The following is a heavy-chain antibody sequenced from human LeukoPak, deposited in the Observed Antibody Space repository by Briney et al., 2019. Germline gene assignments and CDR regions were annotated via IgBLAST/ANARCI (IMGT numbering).Heavy chain of an antibody. CDR1: GFTFSSYS. V-gene: IGHV3-21*01. Sequence: GGSLRLSCAASGFTFSSYSMNWVRQAPGKGLEWVSSISSSSSYIYYADSVEGRFTISRDNAKNSLYLQMNSLRAEDTAVYYCARDGHYDTRSFDYWGQGTLVTVSS. CDR2: ISSSSSYI. J-gene: IGHJ4*02. D-gene: IGHD3-22*01. CDR3: ARDGHYDTRSFDY.